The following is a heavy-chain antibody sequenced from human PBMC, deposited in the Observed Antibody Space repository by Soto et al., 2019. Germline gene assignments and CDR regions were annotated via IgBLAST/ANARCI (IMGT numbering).Heavy chain of an antibody. Sequence: EVQLLESGGGLVQPGGSLRLSCAASGFTFSNYAMTWVRQAPGKGLEWVSAISGSGSNTYYADSVKGRFTISRDNSKNTPFLQINTLRAEDPCVYYCAKDTVYYGISPGIFDYWGQATLVSVSP. CDR2: ISGSGSNT. V-gene: IGHV3-23*01. J-gene: IGHJ4*02. D-gene: IGHD3-9*01. CDR3: AKDTVYYGISPGIFDY. CDR1: GFTFSNYA.